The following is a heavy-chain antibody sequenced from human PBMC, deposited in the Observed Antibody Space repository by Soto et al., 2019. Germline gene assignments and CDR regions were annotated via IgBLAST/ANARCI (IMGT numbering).Heavy chain of an antibody. Sequence: QVQLVQSGAEVKKPGASVKVSCKASGYTFTSYYMHWVRQAPGQGLEWMGIINPSGGSTSYAQKFQGRVTMIRDTTTSTVYMELSSLISEDTAVYYCARDRGGDYSDSSGYYRGFDYWGQGTLVPLSS. CDR1: GYTFTSYY. D-gene: IGHD3-22*01. CDR3: ARDRGGDYSDSSGYYRGFDY. CDR2: INPSGGST. V-gene: IGHV1-46*01. J-gene: IGHJ4*02.